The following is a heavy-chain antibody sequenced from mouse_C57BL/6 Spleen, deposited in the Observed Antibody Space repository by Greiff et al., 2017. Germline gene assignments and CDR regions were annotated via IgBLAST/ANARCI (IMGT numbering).Heavy chain of an antibody. J-gene: IGHJ1*03. D-gene: IGHD1-1*01. CDR1: GYAFSSYW. CDR2: IYPGDGDT. V-gene: IGHV1-80*01. Sequence: QVQLQQSGAELVKPGASVKISCKASGYAFSSYWMNWVKQRPGKGLEWIGQIYPGDGDTNYNGKFKGKATLTADKSSSTAYMQLSILTSEDSAVYFCARSDGSSWYFDVWGTGTTVTVSS. CDR3: ARSDGSSWYFDV.